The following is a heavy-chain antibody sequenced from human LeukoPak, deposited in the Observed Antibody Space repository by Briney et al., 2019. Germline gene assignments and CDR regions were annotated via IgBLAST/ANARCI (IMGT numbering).Heavy chain of an antibody. J-gene: IGHJ4*02. Sequence: GGSLRLSCAASGFTFSSYAMSWVRQAPGKGLEWVSAISGSGGSTYYADSVKGRFTISRDNSKNTLYLQMNSLRAEDTAVYYCAKTPSYYGSGSYPSDYWGQGTLATVSS. CDR3: AKTPSYYGSGSYPSDY. V-gene: IGHV3-23*01. CDR2: ISGSGGST. D-gene: IGHD3-10*01. CDR1: GFTFSSYA.